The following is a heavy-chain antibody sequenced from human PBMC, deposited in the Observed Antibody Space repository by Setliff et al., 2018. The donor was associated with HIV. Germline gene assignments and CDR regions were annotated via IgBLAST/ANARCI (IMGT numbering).Heavy chain of an antibody. CDR1: GGSFSGYY. CDR2: INHNENS. D-gene: IGHD1-26*01. V-gene: IGHV4-34*01. J-gene: IGHJ2*01. Sequence: PSETLSLTCTVYGGSFSGYYWNWVRQPPGKGLEWIGEINHNENSNCSPSLKSRVTIAVDTSKNQFSLKLSSVTAADTAVYYCARAVANSGAYRGYWYFDLWGLGTLVTVSS. CDR3: ARAVANSGAYRGYWYFDL.